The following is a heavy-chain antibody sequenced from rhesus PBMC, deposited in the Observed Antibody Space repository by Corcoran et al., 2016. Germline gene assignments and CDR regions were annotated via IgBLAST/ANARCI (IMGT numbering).Heavy chain of an antibody. Sequence: EVQLVQSGAEVKRPGESLKISCKTSGYSFTNYWISWVRQMPGKGLEWMGAMDPSDSATRSTPSFQGQVTISADNAISTTYLQWSSLKASDTATYYCARGWGTVTVFDFWGQGLRVTVSS. J-gene: IGHJ3*01. CDR1: GYSFTNYW. D-gene: IGHD4-23*01. V-gene: IGHV5-2*01. CDR3: ARGWGTVTVFDF. CDR2: MDPSDSAT.